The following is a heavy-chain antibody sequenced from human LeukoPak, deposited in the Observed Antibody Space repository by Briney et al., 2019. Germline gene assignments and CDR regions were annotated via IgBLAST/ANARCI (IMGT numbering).Heavy chain of an antibody. D-gene: IGHD6-13*01. Sequence: SETLSLTCAVYGGSFSGYYWSWIRQPPGKGLEWIGEINHSGSTNYNPSLKSRVPISVDTSKNQFSLKLSSVTAADTAVYYCARSYSSSWIDYWGQGTLVTASS. CDR1: GGSFSGYY. CDR2: INHSGST. CDR3: ARSYSSSWIDY. V-gene: IGHV4-34*01. J-gene: IGHJ4*02.